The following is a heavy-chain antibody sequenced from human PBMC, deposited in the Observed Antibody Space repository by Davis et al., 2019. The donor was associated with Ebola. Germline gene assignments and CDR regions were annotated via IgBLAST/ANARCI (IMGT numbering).Heavy chain of an antibody. V-gene: IGHV4-34*01. Sequence: MPGGSLRLSCTVSGGSISSGYYWSWIRQPPGKGLEWIGEINHSGSTNYNPSLKSRVTISVDTSKNQFSLKLSSVTAADTAVYYCARSGSGHYAFDIWGQGTMVTVSS. CDR2: INHSGST. J-gene: IGHJ3*02. D-gene: IGHD2-15*01. CDR3: ARSGSGHYAFDI. CDR1: GGSISSGYY.